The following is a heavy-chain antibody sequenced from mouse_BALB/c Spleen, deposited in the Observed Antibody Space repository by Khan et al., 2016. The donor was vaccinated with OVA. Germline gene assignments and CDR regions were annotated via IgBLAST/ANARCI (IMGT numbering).Heavy chain of an antibody. CDR1: GYSITSNYA. Sequence: EVQLQESGPGLVKPSQSLSLTCTVTGYSITSNYAWSWIRQFPGNKLEWMGYISYSGSTNYNPSLKSRISVTRDTSENQFFLPLNSVTTGDTATYYCARQKYYGYALDYWAQGKSVTVSS. D-gene: IGHD1-1*01. V-gene: IGHV3-2*02. J-gene: IGHJ4*01. CDR3: ARQKYYGYALDY. CDR2: ISYSGST.